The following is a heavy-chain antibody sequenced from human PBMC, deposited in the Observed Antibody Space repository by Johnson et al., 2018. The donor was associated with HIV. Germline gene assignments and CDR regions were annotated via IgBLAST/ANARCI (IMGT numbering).Heavy chain of an antibody. D-gene: IGHD1-26*01. CDR3: ANSGSPS. CDR1: GFTFSSYG. J-gene: IGHJ3*01. CDR2: ISGSGDTT. V-gene: IGHV3-23*04. Sequence: MQLVESGGGLVQPGGSLRLSCAASGFTFSSYGMHWVRQAPGKGLEWVSAISGSGDTTYYADSVKGRFTISRDNSKNAVYLQMNSLRVEDTAVYYCANSGSPSWGPGTMVTVSS.